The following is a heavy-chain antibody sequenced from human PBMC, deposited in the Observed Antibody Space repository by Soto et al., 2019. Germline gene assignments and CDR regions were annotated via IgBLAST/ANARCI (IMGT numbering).Heavy chain of an antibody. Sequence: QVPLVESGGGVVQPGRSLRLSCAASGFTFSSYAMHWVRQAPGKGLEWVAVISYDGSNKYYADSVKGRFTISRDNSKNTLYLQMNSLRAEDTAVYYCARANHGSYIAAAGRFDYWGQGTLVTVSS. V-gene: IGHV3-30-3*01. J-gene: IGHJ4*02. CDR1: GFTFSSYA. CDR3: ARANHGSYIAAAGRFDY. CDR2: ISYDGSNK. D-gene: IGHD6-13*01.